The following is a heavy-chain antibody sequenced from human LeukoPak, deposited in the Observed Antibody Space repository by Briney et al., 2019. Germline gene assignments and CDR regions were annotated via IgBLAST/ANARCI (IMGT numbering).Heavy chain of an antibody. Sequence: SETLSITCAVYGGSFSGYYWSWIRQPPGKGLEWIGEINHSGSTNYNPSLKSRVTISVDTSKNQFSLKLSSVTAADTAVYYCASRWVTIFGVVTDDYWGQGTLVTVSS. CDR3: ASRWVTIFGVVTDDY. CDR1: GGSFSGYY. D-gene: IGHD3-3*01. J-gene: IGHJ4*02. V-gene: IGHV4-34*01. CDR2: INHSGST.